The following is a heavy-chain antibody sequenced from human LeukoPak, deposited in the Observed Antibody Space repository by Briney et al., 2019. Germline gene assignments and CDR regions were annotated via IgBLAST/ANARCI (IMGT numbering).Heavy chain of an antibody. J-gene: IGHJ3*02. V-gene: IGHV1-2*02. CDR1: GYTFTSYD. CDR2: INPNSGGT. CDR3: ARESNAVVPAALSDAFDI. Sequence: GASVKVSCKASGYTFTSYDINWVRQATGQGLEWMGWINPNSGGTNYAQKFQGRVTMTRDTSISTAYMELSRLRSDDTAVYYCARESNAVVPAALSDAFDIWGQGTMVTVSS. D-gene: IGHD2-2*01.